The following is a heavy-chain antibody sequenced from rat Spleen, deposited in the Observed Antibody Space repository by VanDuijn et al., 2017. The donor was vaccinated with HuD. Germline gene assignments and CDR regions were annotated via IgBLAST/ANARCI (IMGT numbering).Heavy chain of an antibody. D-gene: IGHD1-6*01. Sequence: EVQLVESGGGLVQPGRSLKLSCAASGFTFSDYNMAWVRQAPGKGLEWVASITNTGGSIYYPDSVKGRFTISRDNAKNTQYLQMDSLRSEDTATYYCATDAYYGIFAYWGQGTLATVSS. CDR2: ITNTGGSI. V-gene: IGHV5-31*01. J-gene: IGHJ3*01. CDR1: GFTFSDYN. CDR3: ATDAYYGIFAY.